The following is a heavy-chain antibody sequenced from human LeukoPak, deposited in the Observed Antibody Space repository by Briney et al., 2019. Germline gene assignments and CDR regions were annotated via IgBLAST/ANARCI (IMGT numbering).Heavy chain of an antibody. CDR3: ARETIRYYYMDV. V-gene: IGHV4-39*07. Sequence: KPSETLSLTCTVSGASISSSSYYWGWIRQPPGKGLEWIGSIFYSGSTYYKPSLKSRVTISVDTSKNQFSLKLSSVTAADTAVYYCARETIRYYYMDVWGKGTTVTVSS. D-gene: IGHD1-7*01. CDR2: IFYSGST. J-gene: IGHJ6*03. CDR1: GASISSSSYY.